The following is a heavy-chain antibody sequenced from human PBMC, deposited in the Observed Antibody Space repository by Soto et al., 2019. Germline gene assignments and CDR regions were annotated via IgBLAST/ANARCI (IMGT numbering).Heavy chain of an antibody. V-gene: IGHV5-10-1*01. CDR1: GYSFTSYW. J-gene: IGHJ6*02. Sequence: GESLKISCKGSGYSFTSYWISWVRQMPGKGLEWMGRIDPSDSYTNYSPSFQGHVTISADKSISTAYLQWSSLKASDTAMYYCASRPNHYYGSGSYSYNYYYYGMDVWGQGTTVTVSS. CDR3: ASRPNHYYGSGSYSYNYYYYGMDV. CDR2: IDPSDSYT. D-gene: IGHD3-10*01.